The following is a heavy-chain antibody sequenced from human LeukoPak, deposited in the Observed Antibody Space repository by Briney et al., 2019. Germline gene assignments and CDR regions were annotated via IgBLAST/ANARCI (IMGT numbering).Heavy chain of an antibody. Sequence: GGSLRLSCAASGFTFDDYAMHWVRQAPGKGLEWVSGISWNSGSIGCADSVKGRFTISRDNAKNSLYLQMNSLRAEDTALYYCAKDNVAVGEMAYAFDIWGQGTMVTVSS. V-gene: IGHV3-9*01. D-gene: IGHD5-24*01. J-gene: IGHJ3*02. CDR3: AKDNVAVGEMAYAFDI. CDR1: GFTFDDYA. CDR2: ISWNSGSI.